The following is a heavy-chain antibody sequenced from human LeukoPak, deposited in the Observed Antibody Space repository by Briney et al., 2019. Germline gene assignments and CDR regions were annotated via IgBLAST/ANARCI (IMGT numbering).Heavy chain of an antibody. CDR3: AKDPFFMTPVTNWFDP. Sequence: GGSLRLSCAASGFTFSSYAMSWVRQAPGKGLEWVSAISGSGGSTYYADSVKGRFTISRDNSKNTLYLQMNSLRAEDTAVYYCAKDPFFMTPVTNWFDPWGQGTLVTVSS. CDR1: GFTFSSYA. D-gene: IGHD4-11*01. J-gene: IGHJ5*02. CDR2: ISGSGGST. V-gene: IGHV3-23*01.